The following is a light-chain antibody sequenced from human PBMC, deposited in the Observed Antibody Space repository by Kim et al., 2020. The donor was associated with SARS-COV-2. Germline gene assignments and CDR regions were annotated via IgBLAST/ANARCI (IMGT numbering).Light chain of an antibody. J-gene: IGKJ2*01. Sequence: EIVMTQSPATLYVSPGERVTLYCRASRSVSNDLAWYQQKPGQAPRLLIYGASTRATGIAARFSGSGSGTEFTLTISSLQSEDFALYYCQHYNNWPQTFGQGTKLEI. CDR1: RSVSND. V-gene: IGKV3-15*01. CDR2: GAS. CDR3: QHYNNWPQT.